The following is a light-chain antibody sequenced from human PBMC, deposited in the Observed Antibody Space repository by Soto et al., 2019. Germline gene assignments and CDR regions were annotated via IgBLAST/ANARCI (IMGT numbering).Light chain of an antibody. CDR3: QQYNSYSAT. Sequence: DIQMTQSPSTLPASVGDRVTITCRASQSISSLLAWYQQKPGKAPKLLIYDASSLESGVPSRFSGSGSGTEFTLTISSLQPDDFAAYYCQQYNSYSATFGGGTKVDIK. V-gene: IGKV1-5*01. CDR1: QSISSL. CDR2: DAS. J-gene: IGKJ4*01.